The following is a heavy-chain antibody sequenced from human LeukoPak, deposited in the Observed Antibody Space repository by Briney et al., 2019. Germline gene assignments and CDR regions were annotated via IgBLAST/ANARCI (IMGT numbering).Heavy chain of an antibody. CDR3: ASGGSSGWYV. J-gene: IGHJ4*02. Sequence: SETLSLTCTVSGDSISGYYWSWIRQPAGKGLEWIGRMYTSGSTNYNPSLKSRVTMSVDTSKNHFSLKLSSVTAADTAVYYCASGGSSGWYVWGQGTLVTVSS. CDR1: GDSISGYY. D-gene: IGHD6-19*01. V-gene: IGHV4-4*07. CDR2: MYTSGST.